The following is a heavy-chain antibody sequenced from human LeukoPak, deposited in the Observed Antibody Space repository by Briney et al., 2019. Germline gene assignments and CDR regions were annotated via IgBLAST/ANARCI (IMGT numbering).Heavy chain of an antibody. D-gene: IGHD3-22*01. CDR3: ARGKYYYDSSGYYYFDY. Sequence: PGGSLRLSCAASGFTFSDCYVSWIRQAPGMGLEWVSYISSSGSTIYYADFVKGRFTISRDNAKNSLYLQMNSLRAEDTAVYYCARGKYYYDSSGYYYFDYWGQGTLVTVSS. J-gene: IGHJ4*02. V-gene: IGHV3-11*01. CDR2: ISSSGSTI. CDR1: GFTFSDCY.